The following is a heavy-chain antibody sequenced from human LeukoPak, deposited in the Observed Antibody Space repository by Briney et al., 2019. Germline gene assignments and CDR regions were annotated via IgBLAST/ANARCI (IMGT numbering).Heavy chain of an antibody. J-gene: IGHJ4*02. V-gene: IGHV3-7*01. CDR3: ARGTDSGYDFWSGYYDY. Sequence: GGSLRLSCAASGFTFSSYWMSWVRQAPGRGLEWVANIKQDGSEKYYVDSVKGRFTISRDNAKNSLYLQMNSLRAEDTAVYYCARGTDSGYDFWSGYYDYWGQGTLVTVPS. CDR1: GFTFSSYW. D-gene: IGHD3-3*01. CDR2: IKQDGSEK.